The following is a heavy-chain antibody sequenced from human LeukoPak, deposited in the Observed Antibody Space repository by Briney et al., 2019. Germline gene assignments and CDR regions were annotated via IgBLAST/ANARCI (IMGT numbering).Heavy chain of an antibody. V-gene: IGHV4-59*01. D-gene: IGHD6-6*01. CDR2: IYYSGST. CDR3: ARSVRSSSGAFDY. J-gene: IGHJ4*02. CDR1: GGSISSYY. Sequence: SETLSLTCTASGGSISSYYWSWIRQPPGKGLEWIGYIYYSGSTNYNPSLKRRVTISVDKSKNQFSLKLSSVTAADTAVYYCARSVRSSSGAFDYWGQGTLVTVSS.